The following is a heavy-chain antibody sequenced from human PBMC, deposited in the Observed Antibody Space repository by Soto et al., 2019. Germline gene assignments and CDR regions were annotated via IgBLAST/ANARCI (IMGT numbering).Heavy chain of an antibody. CDR2: VYWNDAK. V-gene: IGHV2-5*01. Sequence: QITLKEPGPTPVKPTQTLTLTCTFSGFSLSTSQVGVGWIRQPPGKALEWLAHVYWNDAKYYSLSLKTRLTITKDTSKNQVVLTMTNMDPVDTATYFCAHLNTRGSYFDYWGQGALVTVSS. CDR3: AHLNTRGSYFDY. J-gene: IGHJ4*02. CDR1: GFSLSTSQVG.